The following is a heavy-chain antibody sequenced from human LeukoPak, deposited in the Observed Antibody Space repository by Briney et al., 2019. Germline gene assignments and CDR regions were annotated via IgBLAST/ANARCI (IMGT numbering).Heavy chain of an antibody. CDR2: IYPGDSNT. CDR1: GYRFSSYW. J-gene: IGHJ4*02. V-gene: IGHV5-51*01. CDR3: ARHGPIDS. Sequence: GESLKISCMGSGYRFSSYWIGWVRQMPGKGLEWMGIIYPGDSNTRYSPSFQGQVTISADKSISTAYLQWSSLKASDSALYYCARHGPIDSWGQGTLVTVSS.